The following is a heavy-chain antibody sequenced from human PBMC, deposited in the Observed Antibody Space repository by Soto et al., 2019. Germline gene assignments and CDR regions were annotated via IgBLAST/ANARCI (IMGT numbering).Heavy chain of an antibody. D-gene: IGHD6-19*01. CDR3: AKDHSSGFRFLSYFDY. CDR1: GFSFTSHW. J-gene: IGHJ4*02. CDR2: IYPRDSDT. Sequence: GESLKISCKGSGFSFTSHWIAWVRQMPGKGLEGMGIIYPRDSDTRYNPSFQGQITISVDSSISTAYLQWSSLKTSDTAFYYCAKDHSSGFRFLSYFDYWGQGTLVTVSS. V-gene: IGHV5-51*01.